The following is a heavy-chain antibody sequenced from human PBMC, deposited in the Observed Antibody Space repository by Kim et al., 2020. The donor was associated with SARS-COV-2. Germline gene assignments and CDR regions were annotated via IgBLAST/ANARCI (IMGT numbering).Heavy chain of an antibody. J-gene: IGHJ4*02. CDR2: ISAYNGNT. CDR1: GYTFTSYG. V-gene: IGHV1-18*04. Sequence: ASVKVSCKASGYTFTSYGISWVRQAPGQGLEWMGWISAYNGNTNYAQKLQGRVTMTTDISTSTAYMELRSLRSDDTAVYYCARDGIVATAPQYYFDYWGQGTLVTVSS. CDR3: ARDGIVATAPQYYFDY. D-gene: IGHD5-12*01.